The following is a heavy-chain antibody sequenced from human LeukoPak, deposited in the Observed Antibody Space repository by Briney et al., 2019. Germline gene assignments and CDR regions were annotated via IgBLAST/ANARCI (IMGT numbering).Heavy chain of an antibody. J-gene: IGHJ4*02. D-gene: IGHD5-18*01. CDR3: ARGGYSYGYVGLDY. V-gene: IGHV4-34*01. CDR1: GGSFSGYS. CDR2: INHSGST. Sequence: SETLSLTCAVYGGSFSGYSWSWIRQPPGKGLEWIGEINHSGSTNYNPSLKSRVTISVDTSKNQFSLKLSSVTAADTAVYYCARGGYSYGYVGLDYWGQGTLVTVSS.